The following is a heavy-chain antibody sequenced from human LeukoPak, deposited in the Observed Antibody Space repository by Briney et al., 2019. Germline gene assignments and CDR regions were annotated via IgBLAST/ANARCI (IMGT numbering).Heavy chain of an antibody. V-gene: IGHV1-2*02. CDR2: INPNSGGT. CDR1: GYMFAGYY. CDR3: ARVVAVTGTPVYYMDV. Sequence: ASVKVSCKASGYMFAGYYMHWVRQAPGQGLEWMGWINPNSGGTNYAQKFQGRVTMTRDTSISTAYMDLNRLRSDDTAVYYCARVVAVTGTPVYYMDVWGKGTTVTVSS. D-gene: IGHD6-19*01. J-gene: IGHJ6*03.